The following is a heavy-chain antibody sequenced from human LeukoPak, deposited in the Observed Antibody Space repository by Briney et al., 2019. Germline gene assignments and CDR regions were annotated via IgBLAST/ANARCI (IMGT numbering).Heavy chain of an antibody. CDR1: GFRFTNYW. V-gene: IGHV3-7*01. Sequence: PGGSLRLSCAASGFRFTNYWMSWVRQGPGKGLEWVANIKQDGSEKDYVDSMKGRFTISRDNAKNSVYLQVNSLRAEDTAVYYCARDADYDLYYYGMDVWGQGTTVTVSS. J-gene: IGHJ6*02. D-gene: IGHD3-3*01. CDR2: IKQDGSEK. CDR3: ARDADYDLYYYGMDV.